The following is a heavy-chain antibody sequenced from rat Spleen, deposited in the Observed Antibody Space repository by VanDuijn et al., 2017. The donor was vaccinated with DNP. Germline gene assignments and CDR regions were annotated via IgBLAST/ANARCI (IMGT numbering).Heavy chain of an antibody. V-gene: IGHV5-25*01. CDR1: GFIFSNYW. Sequence: EVQLVESGGGPVQPGRSLKLSCVASGFIFSNYWMTWVRQAPTKGLEWVASISTDGVNTYYRDSVKGRFTISRDNAKSTLYLQMDSLRSEDTATYYCTIAYNSGFAYWGQGTLVTVSS. CDR3: TIAYNSGFAY. CDR2: ISTDGVNT. J-gene: IGHJ3*01. D-gene: IGHD4-3*01.